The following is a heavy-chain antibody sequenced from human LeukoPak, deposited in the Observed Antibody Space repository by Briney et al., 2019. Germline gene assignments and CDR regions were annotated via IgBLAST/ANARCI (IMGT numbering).Heavy chain of an antibody. Sequence: GGSLRLSCTASGFTFSNYGMSWVRQAPGKGLEWVSDQSDTGAYTNYVGSAKGRFTISRDNAKNTLWLQMNSLSAEDTAVYYCARKWNGSFDIWSQGTMVTVSS. CDR3: ARKWNGSFDI. D-gene: IGHD1-1*01. CDR1: GFTFSNYG. V-gene: IGHV3-23*01. J-gene: IGHJ3*02. CDR2: QSDTGAYT.